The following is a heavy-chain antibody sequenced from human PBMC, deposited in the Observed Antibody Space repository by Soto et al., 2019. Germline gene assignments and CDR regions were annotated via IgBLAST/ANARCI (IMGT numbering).Heavy chain of an antibody. CDR1: GYSFTSYW. D-gene: IGHD3-22*01. J-gene: IGHJ4*02. CDR2: IYPGDSDT. CDR3: ARPTYYYDSSGYYPFDY. Sequence: GESLKISCKGSGYSFTSYWIGWVRQMPGKGLEWMGIIYPGDSDTRYSPSFQGQVTISADKSISTAYLQWSSLKAPDTAMYYCARPTYYYDSSGYYPFDYWGQGTLVTVSS. V-gene: IGHV5-51*01.